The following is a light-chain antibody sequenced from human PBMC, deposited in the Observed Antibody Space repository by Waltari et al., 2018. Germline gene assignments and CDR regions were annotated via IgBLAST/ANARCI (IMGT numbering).Light chain of an antibody. CDR2: QDT. CDR3: FSVADDFWV. Sequence: FDLTQPSSVSVSPGQTARITCSGDIVTKKYTRWFQQKPGRAPLLLIYQDTERPLGIPERFSGSISGTTITLTITGAQFEDEADYHCFSVADDFWVFGGGTKLTVL. V-gene: IGLV3-27*01. J-gene: IGLJ3*02. CDR1: IVTKKY.